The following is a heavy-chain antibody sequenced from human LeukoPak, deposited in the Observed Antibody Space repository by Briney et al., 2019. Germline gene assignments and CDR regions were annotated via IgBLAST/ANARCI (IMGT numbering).Heavy chain of an antibody. V-gene: IGHV1-69*01. J-gene: IGHJ4*02. Sequence: GSSVKVSCKAFGGTFSSYAISWVRQAPGQGLEWMGGIIPIFGTANYAQKFQGRVTITADESTSTAYMELSSLRSEDTAVYYCARPTSYYDFWSALFYWGQGTLVTVSS. CDR3: ARPTSYYDFWSALFY. CDR2: IIPIFGTA. D-gene: IGHD3-3*01. CDR1: GGTFSSYA.